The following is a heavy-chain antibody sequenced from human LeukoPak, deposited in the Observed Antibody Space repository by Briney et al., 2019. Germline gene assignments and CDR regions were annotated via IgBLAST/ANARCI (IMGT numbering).Heavy chain of an antibody. CDR1: GFTFSSYA. J-gene: IGHJ4*02. V-gene: IGHV3-23*01. D-gene: IGHD5/OR15-5a*01. CDR3: GKSEQPYVYDY. Sequence: GGSLRLSCAASGFTFSSYAMSWVRQVPGKGLEWVSAISGSGGNTDYADSVKGRLTISRDNSKNTLYLRMNSLRADDTAVYYCGKSEQPYVYDYWGQGTLVTVSS. CDR2: ISGSGGNT.